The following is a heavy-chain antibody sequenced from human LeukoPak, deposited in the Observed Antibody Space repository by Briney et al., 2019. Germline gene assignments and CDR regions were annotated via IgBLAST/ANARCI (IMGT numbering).Heavy chain of an antibody. CDR1: GDSVSSNSAA. Sequence: SQTLSLTCAISGDSVSSNSAAWNWIRPSPSRGLEWLGRTYYRSKWYGDYAVSVKSRITIDPDTSKNQFSLQLNSVTPEDTAVYYCARASYTIPAYWGQGTLVTVSS. D-gene: IGHD2-2*02. CDR3: ARASYTIPAY. J-gene: IGHJ4*02. V-gene: IGHV6-1*01. CDR2: TYYRSKWYG.